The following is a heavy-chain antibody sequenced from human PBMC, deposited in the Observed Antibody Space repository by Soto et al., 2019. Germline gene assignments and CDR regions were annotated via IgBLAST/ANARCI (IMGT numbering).Heavy chain of an antibody. D-gene: IGHD3-16*01. J-gene: IGHJ4*02. CDR3: ARTGEMVTWVGDY. CDR1: GGTFSSYT. CDR2: IIPILGIA. V-gene: IGHV1-69*02. Sequence: QVQLVQSGAEVKKPGSSVKVSCKASGGTFSSYTISWVRQAPGQGLEWMGRIIPILGIANYAQKFQGRVTITADKSTSTAYMELSSLRSEDTAVYYCARTGEMVTWVGDYWGQGTLVTVSS.